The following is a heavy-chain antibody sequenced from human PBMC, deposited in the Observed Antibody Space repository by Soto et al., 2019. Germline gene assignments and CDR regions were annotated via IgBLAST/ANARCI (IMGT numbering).Heavy chain of an antibody. CDR1: GGTFSSYA. D-gene: IGHD2-8*02. J-gene: IGHJ6*02. V-gene: IGHV1-69*13. CDR3: ARDSGVVYAPYYYYYGMDV. CDR2: IIPIFGTA. Sequence: SVKVSCKASGGTFSSYAISWVRQAPGQGLEWMGGIIPIFGTANYAQKFQGRVTITADESTSTAYMELSSLRSEDTAVYYCARDSGVVYAPYYYYYGMDVWGQGTTVTVSS.